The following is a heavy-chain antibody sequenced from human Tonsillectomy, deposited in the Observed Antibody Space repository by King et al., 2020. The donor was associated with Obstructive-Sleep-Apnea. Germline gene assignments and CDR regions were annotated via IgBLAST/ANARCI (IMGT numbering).Heavy chain of an antibody. D-gene: IGHD3-3*01. V-gene: IGHV3-20*04. CDR3: VRDGVGRAFDY. Sequence: VQLVESGGGVVRPGGSLRLSCAASGFSFDDYGMSWVRQAPGKGLEWVSCLSWNGDNTGYADSVQGRFTISRANAKSSLYLQMNSLRVEDTALYFCVRDGVGRAFDYWGQETLVTVSS. CDR1: GFSFDDYG. J-gene: IGHJ4*02. CDR2: LSWNGDNT.